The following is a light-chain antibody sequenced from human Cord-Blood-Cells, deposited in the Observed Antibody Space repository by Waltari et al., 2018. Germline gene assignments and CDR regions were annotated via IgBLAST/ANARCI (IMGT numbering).Light chain of an antibody. CDR2: DVS. Sequence: QSALTKPRAVSGSPGQSVTIPCTGTSSDVGGFTYVSWYQQHPGKAPKLMIYDVSKRPSGVPDRFSGSKSGNTASLTISGLQAEDEADYYCCSYAGSYTFVFGTGTKVTVL. CDR1: SSDVGGFTY. V-gene: IGLV2-11*01. CDR3: CSYAGSYTFV. J-gene: IGLJ1*01.